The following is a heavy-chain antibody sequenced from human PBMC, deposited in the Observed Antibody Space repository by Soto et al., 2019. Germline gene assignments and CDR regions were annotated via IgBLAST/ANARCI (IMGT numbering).Heavy chain of an antibody. CDR1: GFTFSSYG. J-gene: IGHJ5*02. CDR2: ISYDGSNK. V-gene: IGHV3-30*18. CDR3: AKAGRRKANWFDP. Sequence: GGSLRLSCAASGFTFSSYGMHWVRQAPGKGLEWVAVISYDGSNKYYADSVKGRFTISRDNSKNTLYLQMNSLRAEDTAVYYCAKAGRRKANWFDPWGQGTLVTVSS. D-gene: IGHD3-10*01.